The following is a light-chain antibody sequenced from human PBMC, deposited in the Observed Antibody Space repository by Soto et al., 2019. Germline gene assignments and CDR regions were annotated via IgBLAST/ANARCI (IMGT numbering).Light chain of an antibody. J-gene: IGKJ2*01. CDR3: QHYGASPYT. Sequence: EIVLTQSPGTLSLSPGERATLSCRASQSVSSNYLAWYQQKPGQAPRLLIYGASSRATDIPDRFSGSGSGTDFTLTISRLEPEDFAVYFCQHYGASPYTFGQGTKLDIK. CDR2: GAS. V-gene: IGKV3-20*01. CDR1: QSVSSNY.